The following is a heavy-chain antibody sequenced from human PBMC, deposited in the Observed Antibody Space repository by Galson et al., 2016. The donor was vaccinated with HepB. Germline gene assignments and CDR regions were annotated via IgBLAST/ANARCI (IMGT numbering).Heavy chain of an antibody. CDR2: INHSGST. Sequence: SETLSLTCAVYGGSFSGYYWNWIRQPPGKGLEWIGEINHSGSTNYNPSLKSRATISVDTSKNQSSLKLSSVTAADTAVYYCARFRPYGSGSYWGYYFDYWGQGILATVSS. D-gene: IGHD3-10*01. CDR3: ARFRPYGSGSYWGYYFDY. J-gene: IGHJ4*02. CDR1: GGSFSGYY. V-gene: IGHV4-34*01.